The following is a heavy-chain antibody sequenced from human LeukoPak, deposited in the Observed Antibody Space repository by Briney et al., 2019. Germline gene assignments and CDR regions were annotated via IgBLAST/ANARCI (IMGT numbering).Heavy chain of an antibody. CDR2: ISWNGGST. J-gene: IGHJ4*02. V-gene: IGHV3-20*04. CDR3: AKGGSYLSPTRFDY. D-gene: IGHD1-26*01. Sequence: GGPLRLSCVAAEFTFDDYGMNWVRQAPGQGLEWVSRISWNGGSTTYADSVKGRFTISRGNAKNSLYLQMNSLRAEDTAVYYCAKGGSYLSPTRFDYWGQGTLVTVSS. CDR1: EFTFDDYG.